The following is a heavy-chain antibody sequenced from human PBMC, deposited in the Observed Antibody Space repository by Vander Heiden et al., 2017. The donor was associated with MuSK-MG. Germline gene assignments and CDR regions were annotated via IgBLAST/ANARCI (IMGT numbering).Heavy chain of an antibody. V-gene: IGHV6-1*01. CDR1: GDSVSSNSAA. Sequence: QVQLQQSGPGLVKPSQTLSLTCGISGDSVSSNSAAWNWIRQSPSRGLEWLGMTYYRSKWYNDYSLFVKSRITIKPDISKNQFSLQLNSVTPDDTAVYYCARARGMRDIAVLSSWDFDYWGQGTLVTVSS. D-gene: IGHD6-19*01. CDR3: ARARGMRDIAVLSSWDFDY. CDR2: TYYRSKWYN. J-gene: IGHJ4*02.